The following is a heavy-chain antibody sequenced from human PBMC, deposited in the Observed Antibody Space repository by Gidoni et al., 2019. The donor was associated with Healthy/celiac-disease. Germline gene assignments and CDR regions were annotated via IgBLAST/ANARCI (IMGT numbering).Heavy chain of an antibody. V-gene: IGHV5-51*01. CDR3: ASPPYCGGDCYSTHDAFDI. D-gene: IGHD2-21*02. CDR1: GYSFTSYW. Sequence: EVQLVQSGAEVKKPGESLKISCKGSGYSFTSYWLGWVRQMPGKGLEWMGIIYPGDSDTRYSPSFQGQVTISADKSISTAYLQWSSLKASDTAMYYCASPPYCGGDCYSTHDAFDIWGQGTMVTVSS. J-gene: IGHJ3*02. CDR2: IYPGDSDT.